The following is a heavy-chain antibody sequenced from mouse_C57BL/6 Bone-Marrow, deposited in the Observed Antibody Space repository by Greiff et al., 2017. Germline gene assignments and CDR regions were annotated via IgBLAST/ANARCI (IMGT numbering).Heavy chain of an antibody. V-gene: IGHV1-80*01. CDR3: ARWGRETWFAY. J-gene: IGHJ3*01. CDR2: IYPGDGDT. CDR1: GYAFSSYW. Sequence: VQLQQSGAELVKPGASVKISCKASGYAFSSYWMNWVKQRPGKGLEWIGQIYPGDGDTNYNGKFKGTATLTADKSSSTAYMQRCSLTSEDSAVYFCARWGRETWFAYWGQGTMVTVSA.